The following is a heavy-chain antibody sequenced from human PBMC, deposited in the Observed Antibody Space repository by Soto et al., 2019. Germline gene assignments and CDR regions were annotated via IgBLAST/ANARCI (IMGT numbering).Heavy chain of an antibody. J-gene: IGHJ4*02. CDR2: ISHTGDT. Sequence: PSETLSLTCTVSDASVWSDSYFWTWIRQPPGKGLEWIAYISHTGDTNYNPSLKSRVTISIDTSRNQFSLTVTSVTAADTAVYFCARIVVGVIVDLWGQGAPVTVSS. CDR3: ARIVVGVIVDL. CDR1: DASVWSDSYF. D-gene: IGHD2-15*01. V-gene: IGHV4-61*01.